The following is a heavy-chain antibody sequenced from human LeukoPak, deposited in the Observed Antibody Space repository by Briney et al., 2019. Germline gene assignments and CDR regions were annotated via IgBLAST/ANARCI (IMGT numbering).Heavy chain of an antibody. J-gene: IGHJ6*03. Sequence: SVKVSCKASGYTFTGYYMHWVQQAPGQGLEWMGGIIPIFGTANYAQKFQGRVTITADESTSTAYMELSSLRSEDTAVYYCASGPCSGGSCYGFYVDVWGKGTTVTISS. D-gene: IGHD2-15*01. CDR2: IIPIFGTA. CDR3: ASGPCSGGSCYGFYVDV. CDR1: GYTFTGYY. V-gene: IGHV1-69*13.